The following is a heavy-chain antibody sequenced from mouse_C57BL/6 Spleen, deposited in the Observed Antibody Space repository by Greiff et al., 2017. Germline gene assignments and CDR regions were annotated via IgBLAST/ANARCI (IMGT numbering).Heavy chain of an antibody. CDR3: TRAGYGSSLWYFDV. Sequence: EVHLVESGEGLVKPGGSLKLSCAASGFTFSSYAMSWVRQTPEKRLEWVAYISSGGDYIYYADPVKGRFTISRDNARNTLYLQMSSLKSEDTAMYYCTRAGYGSSLWYFDVWGTGTTVTVSS. J-gene: IGHJ1*03. D-gene: IGHD1-1*01. V-gene: IGHV5-9-1*02. CDR1: GFTFSSYA. CDR2: ISSGGDYI.